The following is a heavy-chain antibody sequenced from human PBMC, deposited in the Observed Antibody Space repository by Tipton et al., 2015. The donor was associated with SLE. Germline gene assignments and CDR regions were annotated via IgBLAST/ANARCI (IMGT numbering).Heavy chain of an antibody. CDR2: IYPGDSDA. Sequence: QLVQSGAEVKKPGESLKISCKGSGYSFTSYWIGWVRQMPGKGLEWMGIIYPGDSDARYSPAFQGQVTISADKSISTAYLQWSSLKASDSAMYYCARQYSYAKGYFDYWGQGTLVTVSS. J-gene: IGHJ4*02. D-gene: IGHD5-18*01. V-gene: IGHV5-51*01. CDR1: GYSFTSYW. CDR3: ARQYSYAKGYFDY.